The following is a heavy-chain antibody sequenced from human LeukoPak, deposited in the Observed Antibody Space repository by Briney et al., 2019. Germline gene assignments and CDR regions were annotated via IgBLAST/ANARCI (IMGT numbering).Heavy chain of an antibody. D-gene: IGHD1-1*01. Sequence: GGSLRLSCAASGFTFSDYAMSWVCQAPGKGLEWVSTASYYVGKQYHADSVRGRFTVSRDNSRNTVSLQMSSLRVEDTAIYYCAKAGIGADGAGFLCEYWGQGTLVTVSS. CDR1: GFTFSDYA. V-gene: IGHV3-23*01. CDR3: AKAGIGADGAGFLCEY. J-gene: IGHJ4*02. CDR2: ASYYVGKQ.